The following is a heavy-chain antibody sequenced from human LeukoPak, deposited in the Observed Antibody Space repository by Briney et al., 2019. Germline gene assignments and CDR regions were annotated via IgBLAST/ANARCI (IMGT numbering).Heavy chain of an antibody. CDR1: GYTFTSYD. Sequence: ASVKVSCKASGYTFTSYDINWVRQATGQGLEWMGWMNLNSGNTGYAQKFQGRVTMTRNTSISTAYMELSSLRSEDTAVYYCARVGYSYGQDFDYWGQGTLVTVSS. CDR2: MNLNSGNT. V-gene: IGHV1-8*01. J-gene: IGHJ4*02. D-gene: IGHD5-18*01. CDR3: ARVGYSYGQDFDY.